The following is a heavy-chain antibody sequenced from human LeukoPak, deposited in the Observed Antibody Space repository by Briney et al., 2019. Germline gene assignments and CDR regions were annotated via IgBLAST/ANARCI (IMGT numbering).Heavy chain of an antibody. CDR2: VNPNSGDT. V-gene: IGHV1-2*02. CDR3: ARGVTGIYYYYYTDV. CDR1: GYTFTGYY. D-gene: IGHD3-10*01. Sequence: ASVKVSCKASGYTFTGYYLHWVRQAPGQGLEWMGCVNPNSGDTNYAQKFQGGVTMTRDTSISTAYMELSRLRSDDTAVYYCARGVTGIYYYYYTDVWGKGTTVTVSS. J-gene: IGHJ6*03.